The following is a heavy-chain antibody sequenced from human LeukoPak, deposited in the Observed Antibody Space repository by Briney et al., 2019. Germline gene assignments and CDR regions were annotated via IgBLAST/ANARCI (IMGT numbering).Heavy chain of an antibody. CDR1: GGYISSYY. CDR2: IYYSGIT. V-gene: IGHV4-59*01. CDR3: ARVRALSYYDSSGDLYYFEY. D-gene: IGHD3-22*01. J-gene: IGHJ4*02. Sequence: SETLSLTCTVSGGYISSYYWSWLRQPPGKGLEGMGIIYYSGITDYNPSLKGRVTISGDTSKNHFSRRLSSVTAADTAVYYCARVRALSYYDSSGDLYYFEYWGQGTLVTVSS.